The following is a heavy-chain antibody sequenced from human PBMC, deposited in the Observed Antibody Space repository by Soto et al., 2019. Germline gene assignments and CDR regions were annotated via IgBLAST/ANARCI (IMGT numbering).Heavy chain of an antibody. V-gene: IGHV3-9*01. CDR3: AKARDSGWRKGALDY. J-gene: IGHJ4*02. Sequence: GGSLRLSCAASGFIFDDYAMHWVRQAPGKGLEWVSGISWSSGTIGYADFVKGRFTISRDNAQNSLYLQMNSLRPEDTALYYCAKARDSGWRKGALDYWGQGTVVTVSS. D-gene: IGHD6-19*01. CDR2: ISWSSGTI. CDR1: GFIFDDYA.